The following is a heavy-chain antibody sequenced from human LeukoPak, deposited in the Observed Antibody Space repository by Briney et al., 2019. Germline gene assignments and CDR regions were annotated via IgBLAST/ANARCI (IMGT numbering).Heavy chain of an antibody. J-gene: IGHJ4*02. Sequence: GGSLRLSCAASGFTFSNYWMSWVRQAPGKVLEWVANIKQEGSEKYYVDSVEGRFTISRDNDKHSLYLQMHSLRAEDTAVYYCARDFRIAANDGGNWGQGTLVTLSS. CDR2: IKQEGSEK. D-gene: IGHD6-25*01. CDR3: ARDFRIAANDGGN. CDR1: GFTFSNYW. V-gene: IGHV3-7*01.